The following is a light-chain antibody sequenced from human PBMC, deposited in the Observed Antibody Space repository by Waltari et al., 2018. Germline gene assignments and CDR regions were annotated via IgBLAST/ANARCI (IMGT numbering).Light chain of an antibody. Sequence: EIVMTQSRATLSVSPGETATLSCRASQSVGYNLAWYQQKPGQAPRPLIYGTSTRATGIPARFTGSGSGTEFTLTISSLQSEDFALYYCQQYSNWPPWTFGQGTKVEIK. J-gene: IGKJ1*01. CDR1: QSVGYN. CDR3: QQYSNWPPWT. CDR2: GTS. V-gene: IGKV3-15*01.